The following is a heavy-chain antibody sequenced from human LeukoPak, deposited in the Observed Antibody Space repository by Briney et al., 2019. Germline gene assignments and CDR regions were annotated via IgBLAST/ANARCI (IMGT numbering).Heavy chain of an antibody. V-gene: IGHV1-2*02. CDR1: GYTFTSYY. D-gene: IGHD2-2*01. CDR3: ARWMPFYYYMDV. Sequence: GASVKVSCKASGYTFTSYYMHWVRQAPGQGLEWMGWINPNSGGTNYAQKFQGRVTMTRDTSISTAYMELSRLRSDDTAVYYCARWMPFYYYMDVWGKGTTVTVSS. CDR2: INPNSGGT. J-gene: IGHJ6*03.